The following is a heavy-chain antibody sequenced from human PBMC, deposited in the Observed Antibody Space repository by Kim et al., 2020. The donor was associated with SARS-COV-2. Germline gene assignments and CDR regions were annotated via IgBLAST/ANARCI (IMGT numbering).Heavy chain of an antibody. J-gene: IGHJ4*02. V-gene: IGHV3-23*01. CDR3: AKIVVVPAAIVY. Sequence: YYADSVKGRFTISRDNSKNTLYLQMNSLRAEDTAVYYCAKIVVVPAAIVYWGQGTLVTVSS. D-gene: IGHD2-2*02.